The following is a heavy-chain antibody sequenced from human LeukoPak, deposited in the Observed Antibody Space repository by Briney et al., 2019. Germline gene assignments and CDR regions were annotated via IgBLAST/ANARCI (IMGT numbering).Heavy chain of an antibody. V-gene: IGHV3-7*01. Sequence: GGSLRLSCAASGFPFTTYWMSWVRQAPGKGLEWLANIKPDGSERYYVDSVKGRFTISRDNAGDSLSLQMNSLRAEDTAVYYCVRLSPMLRGPEPFYYFEHWGQGTLVTVSS. CDR2: IKPDGSER. J-gene: IGHJ4*02. CDR3: VRLSPMLRGPEPFYYFEH. D-gene: IGHD3-10*01. CDR1: GFPFTTYW.